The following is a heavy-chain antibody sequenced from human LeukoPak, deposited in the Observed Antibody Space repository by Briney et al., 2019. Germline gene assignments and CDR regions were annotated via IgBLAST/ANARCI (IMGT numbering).Heavy chain of an antibody. Sequence: GGSLRLSCAAAGFTFSSYGMHWVRQAPGKGLEWVAVISYDGSNKYYADSVKGRFTISRDNSKNTLYLQMNSLRAEDTAVYYCAKAGNWELLHGPAENWFDPWGQGTLVTVSS. CDR2: ISYDGSNK. D-gene: IGHD1-26*01. CDR1: GFTFSSYG. V-gene: IGHV3-30*18. J-gene: IGHJ5*02. CDR3: AKAGNWELLHGPAENWFDP.